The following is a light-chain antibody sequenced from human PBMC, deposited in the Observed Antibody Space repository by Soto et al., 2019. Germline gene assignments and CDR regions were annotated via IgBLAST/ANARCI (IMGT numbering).Light chain of an antibody. Sequence: EIVMTQSPATLSLSPGERATLSCRASQTIDNTLAWYQRKPGQAPRLLIYDASTRATGVPARFSGSGSGTDFTLTISRLQYEDFAVYYCQHYNYSPYTFGQGTKVDIK. CDR3: QHYNYSPYT. CDR1: QTIDNT. V-gene: IGKV3D-15*01. CDR2: DAS. J-gene: IGKJ2*01.